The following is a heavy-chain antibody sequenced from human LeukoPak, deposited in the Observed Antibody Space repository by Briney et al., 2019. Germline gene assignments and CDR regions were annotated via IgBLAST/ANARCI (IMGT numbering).Heavy chain of an antibody. Sequence: GGSLRLSCAASGFSFDDYGMSWVRQAPGKGLGWGSGITWSGGSTGYADSVKGRFTISRDSARDSLYLQMNSLRAEDTALYYCARGVRYSSSSRTFDYWGQGTLVTVSS. D-gene: IGHD6-6*01. CDR2: ITWSGGST. CDR3: ARGVRYSSSSRTFDY. J-gene: IGHJ4*02. V-gene: IGHV3-20*04. CDR1: GFSFDDYG.